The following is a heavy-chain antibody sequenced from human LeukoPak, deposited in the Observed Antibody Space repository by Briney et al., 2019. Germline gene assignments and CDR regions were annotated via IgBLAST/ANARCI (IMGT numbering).Heavy chain of an antibody. D-gene: IGHD2-2*01. CDR2: IYYSGST. J-gene: IGHJ4*02. CDR1: GGSISSGGYY. CDR3: ARASIVVVPAAYLDY. V-gene: IGHV4-31*03. Sequence: SETLSLTCTVSGGSISSGGYYWSWIRQHPGKGLEWIGYIYYSGSTYYNPSLKSRVTISVDTSKNQFSLKLSSVTAADTAVYYCARASIVVVPAAYLDYWGQGTLVTVSS.